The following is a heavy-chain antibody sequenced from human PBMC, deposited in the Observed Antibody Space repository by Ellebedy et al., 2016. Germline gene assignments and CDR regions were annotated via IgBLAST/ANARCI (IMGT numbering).Heavy chain of an antibody. D-gene: IGHD2-2*01. V-gene: IGHV3-30*02. Sequence: GESLKISCAASGFTFSRHGMHWIRQAPGKGLEWLATIWYDGSNKYYADSLEGRFTLSRDNSKNTLYLQMNSLRPEDTAVYYCAKRGSNSPYNMDVWGQGTTVTVSS. CDR1: GFTFSRHG. CDR2: IWYDGSNK. CDR3: AKRGSNSPYNMDV. J-gene: IGHJ6*02.